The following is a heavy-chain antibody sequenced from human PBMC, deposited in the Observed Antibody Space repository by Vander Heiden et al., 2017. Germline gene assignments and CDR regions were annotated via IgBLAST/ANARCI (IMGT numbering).Heavy chain of an antibody. CDR2: MNGDGSKT. CDR1: GFTLSAYW. J-gene: IGHJ6*02. Sequence: EVQLVESGGGSVQPGEPLRLSCAASGFTLSAYWMHWVRQAPGKGLVWVSNMNGDGSKTNYADSVKGRFTVSRDNAKNTLYLQMHSLRAEDTAVYYCGRGNYGMDVWGQGTTVTVS. V-gene: IGHV3-74*01. CDR3: GRGNYGMDV.